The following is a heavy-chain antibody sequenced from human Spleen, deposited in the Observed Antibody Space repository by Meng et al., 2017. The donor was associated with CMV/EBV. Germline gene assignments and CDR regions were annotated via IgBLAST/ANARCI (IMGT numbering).Heavy chain of an antibody. Sequence: GESMKIYCAASGFSVSSKYMSWVRQPPGRGLEWVSVINTGGNTDYAATVKGRFTITRDTSNNTLYLQLSSLRAEDTAVYYCANGYDFWSGYALDYWGQGTLVTVSS. J-gene: IGHJ4*02. CDR3: ANGYDFWSGYALDY. CDR2: INTGGNT. V-gene: IGHV3-53*01. D-gene: IGHD3-3*01. CDR1: GFSVSSKY.